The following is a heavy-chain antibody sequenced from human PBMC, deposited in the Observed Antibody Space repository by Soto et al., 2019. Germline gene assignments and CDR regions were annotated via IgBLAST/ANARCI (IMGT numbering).Heavy chain of an antibody. Sequence: QITLKESGPTLVKPTQTLTLTCTFSGFSLSTPGVGVGWIRQPPGKALEWLALIYWDDDKRYSPSLKSRLTITKDTSKSQVVLTMTNLDPVDTGTYYCAHTSGYDTSAHYVEYFHHWGQGTLVTVAS. CDR2: IYWDDDK. J-gene: IGHJ1*01. CDR3: AHTSGYDTSAHYVEYFHH. V-gene: IGHV2-5*02. D-gene: IGHD3-22*01. CDR1: GFSLSTPGVG.